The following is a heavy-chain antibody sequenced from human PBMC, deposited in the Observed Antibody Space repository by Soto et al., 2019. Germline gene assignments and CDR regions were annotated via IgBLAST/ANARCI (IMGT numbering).Heavy chain of an antibody. CDR1: GYTFTSYG. CDR3: ARDPSSSDYSYLMFDY. D-gene: IGHD5-12*01. V-gene: IGHV1-3*01. J-gene: IGHJ4*02. Sequence: ASVKVSCKASGYTFTSYGISWVRQAPGQGLEWMGWINAGNGNTKYSQKYQGRVTITRDTSASTAYMELSSLRSEDTAVYYCARDPSSSDYSYLMFDYWGQGTLVTVSS. CDR2: INAGNGNT.